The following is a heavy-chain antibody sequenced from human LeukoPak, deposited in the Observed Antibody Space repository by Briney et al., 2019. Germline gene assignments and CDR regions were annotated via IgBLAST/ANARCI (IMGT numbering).Heavy chain of an antibody. D-gene: IGHD6-6*01. CDR3: ASTSIAARSLYYMDV. V-gene: IGHV5-51*01. CDR1: GYSFTSYW. CDR2: IYPGDSDT. J-gene: IGHJ6*03. Sequence: GESLKISCKGSGYSFTSYWIGWVRQMPGKGLEWTGIIYPGDSDTRYSPSFQGQVTISADKSISTAYLQWSSLKASDTAMYYCASTSIAARSLYYMDVWGKGTTVTVSS.